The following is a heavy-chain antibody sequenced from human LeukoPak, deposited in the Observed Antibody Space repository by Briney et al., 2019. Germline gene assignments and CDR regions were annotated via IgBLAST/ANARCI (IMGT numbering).Heavy chain of an antibody. J-gene: IGHJ5*02. V-gene: IGHV4-59*01. CDR2: IYYSGST. Sequence: SETLSLTCTVSGGSITSYYWSWIRQPPGKGLEWIGYIYYSGSTNYNPSLKSRVTVSVDTSKNQFSLKLSSVTAADTAVYYCARGGVNYKIAGPWGQGALVTVSS. D-gene: IGHD3-10*01. CDR1: GGSITSYY. CDR3: ARGGVNYKIAGP.